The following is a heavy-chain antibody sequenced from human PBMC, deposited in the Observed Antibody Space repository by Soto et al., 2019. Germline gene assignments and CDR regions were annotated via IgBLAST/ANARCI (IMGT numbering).Heavy chain of an antibody. V-gene: IGHV3-53*01. J-gene: IGHJ6*02. CDR1: GFTVGSNN. CDR3: EAGYSSRWGDV. CDR2: IYSGGST. Sequence: PXGSLRISCAASGFTVGSNNMSWVRQAPGKGLEWVSVIYSGGSTYYADSVKCRFTISRDNSKNTLYLQMNSLRAEDTAVYYCEAGYSSRWGDVWGQGTTVTVPS. D-gene: IGHD6-13*01.